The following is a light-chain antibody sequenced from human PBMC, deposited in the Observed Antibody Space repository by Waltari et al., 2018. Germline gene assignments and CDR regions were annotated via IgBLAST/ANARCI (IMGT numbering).Light chain of an antibody. CDR2: GVS. V-gene: IGKV3-15*01. CDR3: QQYTSWPRT. J-gene: IGKJ2*01. CDR1: QNVFGD. Sequence: DIVMTQSPATLSVSPGERASLSCRSSQNVFGDLAWYQMKIGRAPRLLIFGVSTRATGGPARFGGSGSGTEFTLTISSLQSEDSAVYYCQQYTSWPRTFGQGTKLEI.